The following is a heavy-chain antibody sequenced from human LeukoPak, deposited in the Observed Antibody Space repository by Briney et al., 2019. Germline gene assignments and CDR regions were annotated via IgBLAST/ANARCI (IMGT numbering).Heavy chain of an antibody. D-gene: IGHD2-21*01. Sequence: SETLSLTCTVSGGSISSSSYYWGWIRQPPGKGLEWIGRIYYSGSTYYNPSLKSRVPISVATSKTQFSLRLSSVTAADTAVYYCARQLGVVNTNNFDYWGQGTLVTVSS. V-gene: IGHV4-39*01. CDR1: GGSISSSSYY. CDR3: ARQLGVVNTNNFDY. J-gene: IGHJ4*02. CDR2: IYYSGST.